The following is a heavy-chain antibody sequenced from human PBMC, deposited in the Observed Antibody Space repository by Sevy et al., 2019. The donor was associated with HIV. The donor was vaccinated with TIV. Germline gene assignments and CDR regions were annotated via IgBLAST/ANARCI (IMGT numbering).Heavy chain of an antibody. Sequence: GGSLRLSCAVSGLTFTYAWMSWVRQAPGKGLGWVGRIKSKVDGGTTDYGAPVKGRFTISRDDSKNTLYLQMNSLKTEDTAVYYCATDPIIVLMVTDGMDVWGQGTTVTVSS. V-gene: IGHV3-15*01. CDR2: IKSKVDGGTT. D-gene: IGHD2-8*01. CDR1: GLTFTYAW. CDR3: ATDPIIVLMVTDGMDV. J-gene: IGHJ6*02.